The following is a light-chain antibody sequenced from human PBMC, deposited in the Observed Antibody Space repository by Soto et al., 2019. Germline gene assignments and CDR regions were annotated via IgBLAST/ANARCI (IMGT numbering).Light chain of an antibody. J-gene: IGKJ2*01. V-gene: IGKV3-20*01. Sequence: EIVLTQSPGTLSLSPGERATLSCRASQSITSNHVAWYQQKPDQAPRLLIFDAIERPGGIPDRFSGSGSASGTDFPLTISRLEPEDFAVYYCQQHDRSPYTFGQGTKLEIK. CDR2: DAI. CDR1: QSITSNH. CDR3: QQHDRSPYT.